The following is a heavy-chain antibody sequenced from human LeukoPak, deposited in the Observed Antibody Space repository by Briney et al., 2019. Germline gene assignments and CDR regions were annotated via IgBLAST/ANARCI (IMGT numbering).Heavy chain of an antibody. V-gene: IGHV1-18*01. CDR2: ISAYNGNT. J-gene: IGHJ4*02. CDR1: GYTFTSYG. Sequence: GASVKVSCKASGYTFTSYGISWVRQAPGQGLEWMGWISAYNGNTNYAQKLQGRVTMTTDTSTSTAYMELRSLRSDDTAVYYCARVPAYYDSSGYFFDYWGQGTLVTVSS. CDR3: ARVPAYYDSSGYFFDY. D-gene: IGHD3-22*01.